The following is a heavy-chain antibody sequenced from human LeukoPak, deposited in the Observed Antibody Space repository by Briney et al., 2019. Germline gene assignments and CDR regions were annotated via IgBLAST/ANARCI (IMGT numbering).Heavy chain of an antibody. D-gene: IGHD3-10*01. Sequence: GGSLRLSCAASGFTFSGSTMHWVRQASGKGLEWVGRIRSKASSYATAYAASVKGRFTISRDDSKNMAYLQMNSLKTEDTAVYYCISLDYYGSGSLDWGQGTLVTVSS. CDR1: GFTFSGST. CDR2: IRSKASSYAT. V-gene: IGHV3-73*01. CDR3: ISLDYYGSGSLD. J-gene: IGHJ4*02.